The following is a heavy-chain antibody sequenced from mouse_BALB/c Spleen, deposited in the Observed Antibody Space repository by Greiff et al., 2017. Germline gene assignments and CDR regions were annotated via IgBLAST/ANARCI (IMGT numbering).Heavy chain of an antibody. CDR3: ARGGDYGNYGDYAMDY. J-gene: IGHJ4*01. CDR1: GYTFTDYA. D-gene: IGHD2-1*01. CDR2: ISTYYGDA. V-gene: IGHV1S137*01. Sequence: VKLQESGAELVRPGVSVKISCKGSGYTFTDYAMHWVKQSHAKSLEWIGVISTYYGDASYNQKFKGKATMTVDKSSSTAYMELARLTSEDSAIYYCARGGDYGNYGDYAMDYWGQGTSVTVSS.